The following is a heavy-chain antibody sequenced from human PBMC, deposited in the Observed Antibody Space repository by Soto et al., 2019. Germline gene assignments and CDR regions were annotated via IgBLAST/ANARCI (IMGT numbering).Heavy chain of an antibody. CDR1: GGSISSGGYY. CDR2: IYYSGST. J-gene: IGHJ6*02. V-gene: IGHV4-31*03. Sequence: QVQLQESGPGLVKPSQTLSLTCTVSGGSISSGGYYWSWIRQHPGKGLGWIGYIYYSGSTYYNPSLKGGVTISVDTSKNQFSLRVSSVTAADTAVYYCARVCGGACHHGMDVWAQGTTVTVSS. CDR3: ARVCGGACHHGMDV. D-gene: IGHD2-21*02.